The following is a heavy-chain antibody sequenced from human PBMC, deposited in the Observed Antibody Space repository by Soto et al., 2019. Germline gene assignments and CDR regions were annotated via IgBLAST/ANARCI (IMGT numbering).Heavy chain of an antibody. CDR2: MYHNGVS. V-gene: IGHV4-59*01. CDR3: ARDPTYIAVAGRGNWFDP. Sequence: SETLSLTCSVSGAPISNYYWSWIRQSPGKGLEWIGYMYHNGVSNYNPSLKSRVSISVDTSKNQVSLKLRSDDTAVYYCARDPTYIAVAGRGNWFDPWGQGTLVTVSS. CDR1: GAPISNYY. J-gene: IGHJ5*02. D-gene: IGHD6-19*01.